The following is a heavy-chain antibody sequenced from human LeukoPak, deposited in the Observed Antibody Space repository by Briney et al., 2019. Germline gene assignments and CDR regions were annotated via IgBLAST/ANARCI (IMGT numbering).Heavy chain of an antibody. D-gene: IGHD6-6*01. V-gene: IGHV3-30*18. CDR1: GFTFSSYG. CDR3: AKDLVAARPGDY. Sequence: PGGSLRLSCAASGFTFSSYGMHWVRQAPGKGLEWVAVISYDGSNKYYADSVKGRFTISRDNSKNTLYLQMNSLRAEDTAVYYCAKDLVAARPGDYWGQGTLVTVSS. CDR2: ISYDGSNK. J-gene: IGHJ4*02.